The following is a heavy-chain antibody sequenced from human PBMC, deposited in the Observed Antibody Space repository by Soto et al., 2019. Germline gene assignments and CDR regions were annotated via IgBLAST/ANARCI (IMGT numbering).Heavy chain of an antibody. Sequence: GESLKISCNASRYSFPNYWIGWVRQVPGKGLEWMGIIYPDDSDVRYSPSFQGQVTISADKSTSTTHLQWSSLRASDTAMYYCARPKTARTPDGFDVWGQGTMVTVSS. CDR1: RYSFPNYW. CDR3: ARPKTARTPDGFDV. CDR2: IYPDDSDV. D-gene: IGHD2-21*02. V-gene: IGHV5-51*01. J-gene: IGHJ3*01.